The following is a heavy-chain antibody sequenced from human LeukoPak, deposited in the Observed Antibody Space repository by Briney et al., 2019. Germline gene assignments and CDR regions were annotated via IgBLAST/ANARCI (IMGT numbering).Heavy chain of an antibody. D-gene: IGHD2-21*02. J-gene: IGHJ4*02. CDR1: GLTFSRYS. V-gene: IGHV3-7*03. CDR2: INQGGSES. CDR3: VSPGCTADACFLSSFNCFDH. Sequence: GGSLRLSCAASGLTFSRYSLTWVRQAPGKGLEWMANINQGGSESNYVDSVKGRFTISRDNAKTPLYLQMNSLKDEDTAVYHCVSPGCTADACFLSSFNCFDHWGQGSLVTVSS.